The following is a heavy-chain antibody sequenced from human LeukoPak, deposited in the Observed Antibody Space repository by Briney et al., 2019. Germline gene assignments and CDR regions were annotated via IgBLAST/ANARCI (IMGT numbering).Heavy chain of an antibody. CDR3: ARQNDFWSGYYDYYYGMDV. V-gene: IGHV4-39*01. Sequence: SETLSLTCTVSGGSFTSSNYYWGWIRQPPGKGLEWIGSIYYSGTTYYNPSLKSRVTISVDTSKNQFSLKLSSVTAADTAVYYCARQNDFWSGYYDYYYGMDVWGQGTTVTVSS. D-gene: IGHD3-3*01. J-gene: IGHJ6*02. CDR1: GGSFTSSNYY. CDR2: IYYSGTT.